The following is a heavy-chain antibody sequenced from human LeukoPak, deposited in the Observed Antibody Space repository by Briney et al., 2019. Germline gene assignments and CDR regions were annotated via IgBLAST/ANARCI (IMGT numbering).Heavy chain of an antibody. V-gene: IGHV4-59*01. CDR3: ARSGGRGLHAFDI. D-gene: IGHD3-10*01. CDR1: GGSISSYY. Sequence: SETLSLTCTVSGGSISSYYWSWIRQPPGMGLEWIGYIYYSGSTNYNPSLKSRVTISVDTSKNQFSLKLSSVTAADTAVYYCARSGGRGLHAFDIWGQGTMVTVSS. J-gene: IGHJ3*02. CDR2: IYYSGST.